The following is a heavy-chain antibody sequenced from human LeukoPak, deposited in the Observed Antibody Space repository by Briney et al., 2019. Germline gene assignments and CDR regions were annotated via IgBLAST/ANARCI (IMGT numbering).Heavy chain of an antibody. D-gene: IGHD5-12*01. CDR1: GGTFSSYA. J-gene: IGHJ4*02. CDR3: ARRVLRRGYSGYGGLDY. CDR2: IIPIFGTA. V-gene: IGHV1-69*13. Sequence: SVKVSCKASGGTFSSYAVSWVRQTPGQGLEWMGGIIPIFGTADYAQKFQGRVTITADESTSTVYMELSSLRSEDTAVYYCARRVLRRGYSGYGGLDYWGQGTLVTVSS.